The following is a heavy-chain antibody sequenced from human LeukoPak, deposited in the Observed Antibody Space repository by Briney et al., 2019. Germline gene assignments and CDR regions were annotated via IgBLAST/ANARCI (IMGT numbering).Heavy chain of an antibody. Sequence: SVKVSCKASGGTFSSYAISWVRQAPGQGLEWMGGIIPIFGTANYAQKFQGRVTITADESTSTAYMELSSLRSEDTAVCYCASLSNYNYYYYMDVWGKGTTVTVSS. CDR3: ASLSNYNYYYYMDV. CDR2: IIPIFGTA. D-gene: IGHD4-11*01. CDR1: GGTFSSYA. J-gene: IGHJ6*03. V-gene: IGHV1-69*13.